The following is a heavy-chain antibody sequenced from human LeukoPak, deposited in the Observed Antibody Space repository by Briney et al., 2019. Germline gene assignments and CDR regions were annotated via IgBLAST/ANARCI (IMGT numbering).Heavy chain of an antibody. J-gene: IGHJ4*02. D-gene: IGHD4-17*01. Sequence: SGPTLVKPTQTLTLTCTFSGFSLSTRGVGVGWIRKPPGKALEWLALIYWDDDKRYSPSLKSRLTITKDTSKNQVVLTMTNMDPVDTATYYCAHRREDYGDYRYYFDYWGQGTLVTVSS. CDR2: IYWDDDK. CDR3: AHRREDYGDYRYYFDY. V-gene: IGHV2-5*02. CDR1: GFSLSTRGVG.